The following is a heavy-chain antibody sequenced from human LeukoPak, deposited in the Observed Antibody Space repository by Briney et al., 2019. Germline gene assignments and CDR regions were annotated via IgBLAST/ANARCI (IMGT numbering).Heavy chain of an antibody. Sequence: GAPRHSSAAPGVPFFDFTIHRGRPTPGEGVGGVSLISWDGGSTYYADSVKGRFTISRDNSKNSLYLQMNSLRTEDTALYYCAKESGAERVFDYWGQGTLVTVSS. J-gene: IGHJ4*02. V-gene: IGHV3-43*01. CDR3: AKESGAERVFDY. CDR1: GVPFFDFT. CDR2: ISWDGGST. D-gene: IGHD4/OR15-4a*01.